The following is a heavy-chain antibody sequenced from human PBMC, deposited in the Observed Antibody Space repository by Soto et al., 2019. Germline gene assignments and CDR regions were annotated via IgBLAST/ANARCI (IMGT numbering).Heavy chain of an antibody. CDR1: GFTFSSYG. CDR3: AKDDRGSWYSVADI. D-gene: IGHD6-13*01. J-gene: IGHJ3*02. V-gene: IGHV3-30*18. CDR2: ISYDGSNK. Sequence: GGSPRLSCAASGFTFSSYGMHWVRQAPGKGLEWVAVISYDGSNKYYADSVKGRFTISRDNSKNTLYLQMNSLRAEDTAAYYCAKDDRGSWYSVADIWGQGTMVTVSS.